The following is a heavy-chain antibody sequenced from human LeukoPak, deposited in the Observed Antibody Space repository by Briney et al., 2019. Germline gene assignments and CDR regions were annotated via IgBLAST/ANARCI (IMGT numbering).Heavy chain of an antibody. CDR3: AREGFDDFDSQH. V-gene: IGHV4-61*01. CDR1: GGSVSSGSYY. CDR2: IYYNGST. Sequence: SETLSLTCTVSGGSVSSGSYYWNWIRQPPGKGLEWIGFIYYNGSTNYNPSLKGRVTMSVDTSKNQFSLKLTSVTAADTAIYYCAREGFDDFDSQHWGQGTLVTVSS. J-gene: IGHJ1*01. D-gene: IGHD2-21*01.